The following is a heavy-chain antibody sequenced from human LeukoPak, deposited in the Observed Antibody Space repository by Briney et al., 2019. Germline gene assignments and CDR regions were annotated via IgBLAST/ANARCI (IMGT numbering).Heavy chain of an antibody. CDR1: GGSFSGYY. V-gene: IGHV4-34*01. CDR2: INHSGST. Sequence: PSETLSLTCAVYGGSFSGYYWSWIRQPPGKGLEWIGEINHSGSTNYNPSLKSRVTISVDTSKKQFSLKLSSVTAAETAVYYCACPSAAATYYYGMDVWGQGTKVTVSS. CDR3: ACPSAAATYYYGMDV. D-gene: IGHD2-2*01. J-gene: IGHJ6*02.